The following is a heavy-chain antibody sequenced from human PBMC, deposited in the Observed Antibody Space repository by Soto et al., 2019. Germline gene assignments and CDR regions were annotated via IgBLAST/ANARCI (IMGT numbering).Heavy chain of an antibody. V-gene: IGHV4-30-4*01. D-gene: IGHD5-18*01. CDR3: ARGDTYYFDY. CDR1: GGSVSSGDNY. CDR2: VYNSGST. Sequence: SETLSLACTVSGGSVSSGDNYWSWIRQPPGRGLEWIGYVYNSGSTYYNPSLRRRVTISVDTSKNQFSLRLSSVTDADTAVYFCARGDTYYFDYWGQGTLVT. J-gene: IGHJ4*02.